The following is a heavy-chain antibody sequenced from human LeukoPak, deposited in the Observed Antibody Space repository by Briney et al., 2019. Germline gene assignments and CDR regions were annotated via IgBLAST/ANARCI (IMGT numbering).Heavy chain of an antibody. CDR2: INPSGGST. CDR3: ARSGHQNFDY. J-gene: IGHJ4*02. CDR1: GYTFTSYY. Sequence: GASVKVSCKASGYTFTSYYMHWVRQAPGQGLELMGIINPSGGSTSYAQKFQGRGTMTRDTTTKNDYMELSSLRSEATAVYSCARSGHQNFDYWGQGTLVTVSS. D-gene: IGHD1-14*01. V-gene: IGHV1-46*01.